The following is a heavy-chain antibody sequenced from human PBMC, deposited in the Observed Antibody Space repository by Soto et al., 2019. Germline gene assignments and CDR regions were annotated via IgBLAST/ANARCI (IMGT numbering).Heavy chain of an antibody. CDR3: ARWGATMIVARDAFDI. J-gene: IGHJ3*02. V-gene: IGHV1-3*01. Sequence: ASVKVSCKASGYTFTSYAMHWVRQAPGQRLEWMGWINAGNGNTKYSQKFQGRVTITRDTSAGTAYMELSSMRSEDTAVYYCARWGATMIVARDAFDIWGQGTMVTVSS. D-gene: IGHD3-22*01. CDR1: GYTFTSYA. CDR2: INAGNGNT.